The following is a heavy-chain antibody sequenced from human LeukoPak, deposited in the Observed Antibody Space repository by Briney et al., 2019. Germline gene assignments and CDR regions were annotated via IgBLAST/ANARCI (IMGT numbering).Heavy chain of an antibody. CDR3: ARVDQQQLALGFDF. D-gene: IGHD6-13*01. CDR2: INPKSGGT. CDR1: GYTFTDYY. J-gene: IGHJ4*02. V-gene: IGHV1-2*02. Sequence: ASVKVSCKASGYTFTDYYIHWVRQAPGQGLEWMGWINPKSGGTKYAQKFQGRVTMTGDTSISTAYMELSRLTSDDTAVYFCARVDQQQLALGFDFWGQGTLVTVSS.